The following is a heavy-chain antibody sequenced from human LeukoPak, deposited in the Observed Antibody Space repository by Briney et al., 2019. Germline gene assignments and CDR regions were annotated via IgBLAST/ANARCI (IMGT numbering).Heavy chain of an antibody. Sequence: SVKVSCKASGGTFSSYAISWVRQAPGQGLEWMGRIIPILGIANYAQKFQGRVTITADKSTSTAYMELSSLRSEDTAVYYCARDGSSWYLGSWFDPWGQGTLVTVSS. CDR2: IIPILGIA. CDR3: ARDGSSWYLGSWFDP. J-gene: IGHJ5*02. V-gene: IGHV1-69*04. D-gene: IGHD6-13*01. CDR1: GGTFSSYA.